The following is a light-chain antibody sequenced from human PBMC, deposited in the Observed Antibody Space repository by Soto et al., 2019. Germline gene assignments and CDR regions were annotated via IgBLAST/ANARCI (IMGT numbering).Light chain of an antibody. CDR3: EECNNWPQT. V-gene: IGKV3-11*02. J-gene: IGKJ4*01. CDR2: DAS. Sequence: EIVLTQSPATLSLAPGERASLSCRASQSVSSYLAWYQQKPGQAPRLLIYDASNRATGIPARFSASGSGRDFTITISSLEPEDVAVYFCEECNNWPQTLDGGTKVAIK. CDR1: QSVSSY.